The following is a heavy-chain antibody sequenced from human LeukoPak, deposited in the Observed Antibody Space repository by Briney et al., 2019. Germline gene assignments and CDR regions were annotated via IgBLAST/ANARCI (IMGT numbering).Heavy chain of an antibody. V-gene: IGHV1-18*01. J-gene: IGHJ4*02. D-gene: IGHD3-22*01. CDR2: ISAYNGNT. CDR1: GYTFTSYG. CDR3: ARDDGSGYSHTFDY. Sequence: GASVKVSCKASGYTFTSYGISWVRQAPGQGLEWMGWISAYNGNTNYAQELQGRVTMTTDTSTSTAYMELRSLRSDDTAVYYCARDDGSGYSHTFDYWGQGTLVTVSS.